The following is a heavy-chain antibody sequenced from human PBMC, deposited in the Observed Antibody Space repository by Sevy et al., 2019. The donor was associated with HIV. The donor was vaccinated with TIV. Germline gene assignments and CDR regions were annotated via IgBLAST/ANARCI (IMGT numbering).Heavy chain of an antibody. J-gene: IGHJ4*02. Sequence: GGSLRLSCAASGFTFSKYGMHWVRQAPGKGLEWVALIWYDGSNKYYADSVKGRFTISRDNSKNTLYLQMNSLRDEDTAVHYCVRGADYYDSSGANCDYWGQGTLVTVSS. CDR2: IWYDGSNK. CDR3: VRGADYYDSSGANCDY. V-gene: IGHV3-33*01. CDR1: GFTFSKYG. D-gene: IGHD3-22*01.